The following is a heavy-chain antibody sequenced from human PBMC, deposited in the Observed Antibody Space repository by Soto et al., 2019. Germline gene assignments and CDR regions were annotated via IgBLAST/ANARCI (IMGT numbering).Heavy chain of an antibody. CDR1: GFSVNNNGVA. J-gene: IGHJ4*02. D-gene: IGHD3-9*01. CDR3: AHLTRGWDY. Sequence: QITLKESGPTLVRPTETLTLTCTFSGFSVNNNGVAMGWIRQPPGKGLEWLALINWDGTKRYIPSLRSRLTISRGNSKNQVNLTVTNMHPADTGTYFCAHLTRGWDYWGQGSLVSVSS. V-gene: IGHV2-5*02. CDR2: INWDGTK.